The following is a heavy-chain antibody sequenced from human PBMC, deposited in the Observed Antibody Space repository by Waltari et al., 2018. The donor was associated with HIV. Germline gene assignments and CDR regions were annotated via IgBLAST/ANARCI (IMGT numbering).Heavy chain of an antibody. CDR3: ARFLRGFLEGLTPESMDV. CDR1: GFTFSSYS. V-gene: IGHV3-21*01. J-gene: IGHJ6*02. D-gene: IGHD3-3*01. CDR2: ISSSSSYI. Sequence: CAASGFTFSSYSMNWVRQAPGKGLEWVSSISSSSSYIYYADSVKGRFTISRDNAKNSLYLQMNSLRAEDTAVYYCARFLRGFLEGLTPESMDVWGQGTTVTVSS.